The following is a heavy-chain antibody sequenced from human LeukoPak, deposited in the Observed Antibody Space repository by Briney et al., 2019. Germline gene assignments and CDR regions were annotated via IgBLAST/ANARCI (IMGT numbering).Heavy chain of an antibody. CDR1: GFTYSNYA. Sequence: AGGSLRLSCTASGFTYSNYAMNWVRRAPGKGLEWVSVISGSGRSTYYADSVKGRFTISRDKSTNSLYLQMNSLRADDTAVYYCARETYCSGGSCYKGNAFDIWGQGTMVTVSS. J-gene: IGHJ3*02. V-gene: IGHV3-23*01. CDR2: ISGSGRST. CDR3: ARETYCSGGSCYKGNAFDI. D-gene: IGHD2-15*01.